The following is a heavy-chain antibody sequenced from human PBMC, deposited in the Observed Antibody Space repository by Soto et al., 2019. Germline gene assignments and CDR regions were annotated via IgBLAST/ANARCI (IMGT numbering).Heavy chain of an antibody. CDR2: IIPIFGTA. CDR3: ARRPGSSSPYYYYGMVV. Sequence: SVKVSCKASGVTFSSDAISWVRPAPGQVLEWMGGIIPIFGTANYAQKFQGRVTITADESTSTAYMELGSLRSEDTAVYYCARRPGSSSPYYYYGMVVWGQGTTVTVSS. V-gene: IGHV1-69*13. CDR1: GVTFSSDA. D-gene: IGHD6-6*01. J-gene: IGHJ6*02.